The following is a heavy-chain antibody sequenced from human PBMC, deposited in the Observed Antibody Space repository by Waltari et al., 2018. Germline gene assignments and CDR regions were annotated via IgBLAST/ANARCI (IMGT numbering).Heavy chain of an antibody. CDR1: GITCSSYW. D-gene: IGHD4-4*01. J-gene: IGHJ4*02. V-gene: IGHV3-7*01. CDR3: ARVPYSNLDY. CDR2: IKQDGSEK. Sequence: EVQLVESGGGLVQPGGSLRLSCAASGITCSSYWMIWVRQAPGKGLEWVANIKQDGSEKYYVDSVKGRFTISRDNAKNSLYLQMNSLRAEDTAVYYCARVPYSNLDYWGQGTLVTVSS.